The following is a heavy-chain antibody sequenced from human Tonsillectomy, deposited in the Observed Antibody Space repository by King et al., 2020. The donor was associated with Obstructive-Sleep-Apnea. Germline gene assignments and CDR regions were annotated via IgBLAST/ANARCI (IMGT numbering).Heavy chain of an antibody. CDR1: GGSFSGYY. D-gene: IGHD5-18*01. J-gene: IGHJ5*02. Sequence: QVQLQQWGAGLLKPSETLSLTCAVYGGSFSGYYWSWIRQPPGKGLEWIGEINHSGSTNYNPSLQSRVTISVDTSKNQFSLTLSSVTAADTAVYYCARGNQDTAMARVGWFDPWGQGTLVTVSS. CDR2: INHSGST. CDR3: ARGNQDTAMARVGWFDP. V-gene: IGHV4-34*01.